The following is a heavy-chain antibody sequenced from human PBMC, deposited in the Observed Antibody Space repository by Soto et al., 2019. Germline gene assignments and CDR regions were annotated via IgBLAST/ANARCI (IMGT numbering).Heavy chain of an antibody. CDR3: ARWLFWSGGEYKNLFAV. CDR1: GDSISSYY. Sequence: SETLSLTCVVSGDSISSYYWRWIRQPPGKGLEWIGDVSSSGSTNYNPSLKSRLIVSLDTSKSQLSLKLNSVTAADTAVYYCARWLFWSGGEYKNLFAVSGQGSLVTVSS. V-gene: IGHV4-59*01. CDR2: VSSSGST. J-gene: IGHJ5*02. D-gene: IGHD3-3*01.